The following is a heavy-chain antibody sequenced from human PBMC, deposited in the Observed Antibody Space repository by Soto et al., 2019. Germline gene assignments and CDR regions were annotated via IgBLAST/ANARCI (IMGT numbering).Heavy chain of an antibody. J-gene: IGHJ1*01. CDR1: GFTFSSYG. CDR3: ARESIAAAGLHRPKEYFQH. V-gene: IGHV3-33*01. D-gene: IGHD6-13*01. Sequence: QVQLVESGGGVVQPGRSLRLSCAASGFTFSSYGMHWVRQAPGKGLEWVAVIWYDGSNKYYADSVKGRFTISRDNSKNTLYLQMNSLRAEDTAVYYCARESIAAAGLHRPKEYFQHWGQGTLVTVSS. CDR2: IWYDGSNK.